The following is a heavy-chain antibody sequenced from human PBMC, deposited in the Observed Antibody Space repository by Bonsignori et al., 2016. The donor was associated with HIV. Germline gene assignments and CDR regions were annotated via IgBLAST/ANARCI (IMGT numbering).Heavy chain of an antibody. Sequence: ASVKVSCKASGYTFTSYDINWVRQATGQGLEWMGWMNPNSGNTGYAQKFQGRVTMTRNTSISTAYMELSSLRFEDTAVYYYARYHSSGYYYSYYYMDVWGKGTTVTVSS. J-gene: IGHJ6*03. V-gene: IGHV1-8*01. CDR3: ARYHSSGYYYSYYYMDV. D-gene: IGHD3-22*01. CDR2: MNPNSGNT. CDR1: GYTFTSYD.